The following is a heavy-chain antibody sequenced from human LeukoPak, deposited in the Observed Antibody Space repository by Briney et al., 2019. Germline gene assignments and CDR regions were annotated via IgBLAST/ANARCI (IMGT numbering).Heavy chain of an antibody. CDR2: IYYSGST. J-gene: IGHJ5*02. CDR3: ARATSRANWFDP. Sequence: PSQTLSLTCTVSGGSISSYYWSWIRQPPGKGLEWIGYIYYSGSTNYNPSLKSRVTISVDTSKNQFSLKLSSVTAADTAVYYCARATSRANWFDPWGQGTLVTVSS. V-gene: IGHV4-59*01. CDR1: GGSISSYY.